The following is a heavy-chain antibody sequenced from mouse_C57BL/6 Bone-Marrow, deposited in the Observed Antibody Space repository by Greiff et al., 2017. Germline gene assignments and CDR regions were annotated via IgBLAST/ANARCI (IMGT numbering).Heavy chain of an antibody. CDR1: GYSITSGYY. V-gene: IGHV3-6*01. CDR2: ISYDGSN. CDR3: ARAIYYDYDGYFDV. Sequence: EVKLMESGPGLVKPSQSLSLTCSVTGYSITSGYYWNWIRQFPGNKLEWMGYISYDGSNNYNPSLKNRISITRDTSKNQFFLKLNSVTTEDTATYYCARAIYYDYDGYFDVWGTGTTVTVSS. D-gene: IGHD2-4*01. J-gene: IGHJ1*03.